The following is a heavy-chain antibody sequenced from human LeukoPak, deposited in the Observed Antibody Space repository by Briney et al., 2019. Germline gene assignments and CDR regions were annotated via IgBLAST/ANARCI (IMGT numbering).Heavy chain of an antibody. D-gene: IGHD2-2*01. Sequence: SETLSLTCSVSDGSMGTYFWGWIRQPPGKGLEWIGYICYSGSTTYNPSLKSRVTVSVDTSKNQFSLKLTSMTAADTAVYYCARGRLGRQHASFFDSWGQGTLVTVSS. CDR2: ICYSGST. J-gene: IGHJ4*02. CDR3: ARGRLGRQHASFFDS. V-gene: IGHV4-59*08. CDR1: DGSMGTYF.